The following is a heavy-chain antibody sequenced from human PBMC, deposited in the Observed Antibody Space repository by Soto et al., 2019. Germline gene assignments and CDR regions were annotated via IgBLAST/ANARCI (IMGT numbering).Heavy chain of an antibody. CDR1: GGTFSSYA. CDR3: ARGKIVVVPAAIQNWFDT. V-gene: IGHV1-69*13. D-gene: IGHD2-2*02. Sequence: SVKVSCKASGGTFSSYAISWVRQAPGQGLEWMGGIIPIFGTANYAQKFQGRVTITADESTSTAYMELSSLRSEDTAVYYCARGKIVVVPAAIQNWFDTWGQGTLVTVSS. CDR2: IIPIFGTA. J-gene: IGHJ5*02.